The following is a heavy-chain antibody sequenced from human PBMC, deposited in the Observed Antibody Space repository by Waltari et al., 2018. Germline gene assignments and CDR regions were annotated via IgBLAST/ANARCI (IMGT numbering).Heavy chain of an antibody. V-gene: IGHV3-21*01. CDR2: ISSSSSYI. CDR3: ARVSPRKRFLEWLPQYYFEY. D-gene: IGHD3-3*01. Sequence: SYSMHWVRQAPGKGLEWVSSISSSSSYIYYADSVKGRFTISRDNAKNSLYLQMNSLRAEDTAVYYCARVSPRKRFLEWLPQYYFEYWGQGTLVTVSS. J-gene: IGHJ4*02. CDR1: SYS.